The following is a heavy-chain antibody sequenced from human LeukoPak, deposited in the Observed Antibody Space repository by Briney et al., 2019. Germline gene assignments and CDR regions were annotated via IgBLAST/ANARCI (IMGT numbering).Heavy chain of an antibody. CDR1: GFTFRSCS. J-gene: IGHJ4*02. Sequence: GGSLRLSCAASGFTFRSCSMNWVRQAPGKGLEWVSYISSSRSTIYYADSVKGRFTISRDNAKNSLYLQMNSLRAEDTAVYYCARGAWYYYDSSGYYGHFDYWGQGTLVTVSS. V-gene: IGHV3-48*04. CDR2: ISSSRSTI. D-gene: IGHD3-22*01. CDR3: ARGAWYYYDSSGYYGHFDY.